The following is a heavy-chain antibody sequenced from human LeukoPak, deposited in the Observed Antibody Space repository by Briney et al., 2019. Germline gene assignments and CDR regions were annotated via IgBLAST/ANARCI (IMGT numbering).Heavy chain of an antibody. Sequence: GESLKISCKGSGYSFTSSWIGWVRQMPGKGLEWMGIIYPGDSDTRYSPSFQGQVIISASKSITTAYLQWSTLKASDTAIYYCARHEVGHTPDGFDIWGQGTMVTVSS. CDR3: ARHEVGHTPDGFDI. CDR2: IYPGDSDT. CDR1: GYSFTSSW. V-gene: IGHV5-51*01. D-gene: IGHD1-26*01. J-gene: IGHJ3*02.